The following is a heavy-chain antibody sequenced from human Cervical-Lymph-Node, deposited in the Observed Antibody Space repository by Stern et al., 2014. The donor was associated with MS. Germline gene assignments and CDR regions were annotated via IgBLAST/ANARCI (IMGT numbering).Heavy chain of an antibody. Sequence: QVQLQESGPGLVKPSETLSLTCTVSGGSISDSYWTWIRQTPGKGLEWIGYIYYNGRTDYNPSLKSRVTILVDTSRNQFSLRLTSVTAADTAVYYCARVECSSTSCYYYLDVWGQGTTVTVSS. J-gene: IGHJ6*02. CDR2: IYYNGRT. D-gene: IGHD2-2*01. V-gene: IGHV4-59*01. CDR3: ARVECSSTSCYYYLDV. CDR1: GGSISDSY.